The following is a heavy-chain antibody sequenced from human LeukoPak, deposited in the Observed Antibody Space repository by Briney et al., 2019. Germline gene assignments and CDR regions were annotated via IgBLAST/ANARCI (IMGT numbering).Heavy chain of an antibody. CDR1: GGSFSGYY. V-gene: IGHV4-34*01. CDR3: ARERGYSYGPYYYYGMDV. J-gene: IGHJ6*02. D-gene: IGHD5-18*01. CDR2: INHSGST. Sequence: SETLSLTCAVYGGSFSGYYWSWIRQPPGKGLEWIGEINHSGSTNYNPSLKSRVTISVDKSKNQFSLKLSSVTAADTAVYYCARERGYSYGPYYYYGMDVWGQGTTVTVSS.